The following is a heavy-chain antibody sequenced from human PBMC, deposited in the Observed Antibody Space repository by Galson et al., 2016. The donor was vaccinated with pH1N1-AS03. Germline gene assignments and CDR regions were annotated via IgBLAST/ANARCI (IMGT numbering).Heavy chain of an antibody. J-gene: IGHJ4*02. CDR2: ISTTSSSI. CDR1: GFPFSGYS. D-gene: IGHD6-19*01. Sequence: SLRLSCAASGFPFSGYSMNWVRQAPGKGLEWVSFISTTSSSIYYADSVKGRFTISRDNAKNSLFLKMNSPRDEDTAVYYCARDGPPQGISVAGSFDFWGQGTLVTVSS. CDR3: ARDGPPQGISVAGSFDF. V-gene: IGHV3-21*01.